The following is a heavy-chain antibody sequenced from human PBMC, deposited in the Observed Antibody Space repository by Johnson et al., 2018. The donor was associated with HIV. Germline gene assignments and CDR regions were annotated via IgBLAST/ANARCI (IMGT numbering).Heavy chain of an antibody. CDR1: GFTFSSYA. CDR3: ARAMGREEAFDI. V-gene: IGHV3-30-3*01. J-gene: IGHJ3*02. Sequence: QVQLVESGGGVVQPGRSLRLSCAASGFTFSSYAMHWVRQAPGKGLEWVAVILYDGSNKYYADSVKGRFTISRDNSKNTLYLHMNSLRAEDTAVYYCARAMGREEAFDIWGQGTMVTVSS. CDR2: ILYDGSNK. D-gene: IGHD3-10*01.